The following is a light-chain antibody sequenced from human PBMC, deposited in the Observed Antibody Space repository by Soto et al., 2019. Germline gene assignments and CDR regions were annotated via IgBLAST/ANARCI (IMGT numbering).Light chain of an antibody. CDR1: QSVSSSY. Sequence: EIVLTQSPGTLSLSPGERATLSCRASQSVSSSYLAWYQQKPGQAPRLLIYGASSRATGIPDRFSGSGSGTEFIFTISSLEPEDFAVYYCQQYGSSPLFTFGPGTKVD. V-gene: IGKV3-20*01. J-gene: IGKJ3*01. CDR2: GAS. CDR3: QQYGSSPLFT.